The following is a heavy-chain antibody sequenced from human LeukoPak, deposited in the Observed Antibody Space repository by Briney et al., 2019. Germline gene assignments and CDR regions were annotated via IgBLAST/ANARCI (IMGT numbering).Heavy chain of an antibody. D-gene: IGHD6-6*01. CDR2: INHSGST. J-gene: IGHJ4*02. V-gene: IGHV4-34*01. CDR1: GGSFSGYY. CDR3: ARRSIAARLVDY. Sequence: SETLSLTFAVYGGSFSGYYWSWIRQPPGKGLEWIGEINHSGSTNYNPSLKSRVTISVDTSKNQFSLKLSSVTAADTAVYYCARRSIAARLVDYWGQGTLVTVSS.